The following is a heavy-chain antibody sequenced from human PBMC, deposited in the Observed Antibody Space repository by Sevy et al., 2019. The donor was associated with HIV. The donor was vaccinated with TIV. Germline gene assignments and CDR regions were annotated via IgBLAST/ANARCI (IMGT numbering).Heavy chain of an antibody. D-gene: IGHD4-17*01. CDR2: IYHEGST. J-gene: IGHJ4*02. Sequence: SETLSLTCAVSGGSISSGIYSWNWIRQPPGKGLEWIGYIYHEGSTYYNPSLRSRVTISIDTSKNQFSLKLKSVTAADTAIYYCVRDSGDYPYYFDFWGQGTLVTVSS. CDR3: VRDSGDYPYYFDF. CDR1: GGSISSGIYS. V-gene: IGHV4-30-2*01.